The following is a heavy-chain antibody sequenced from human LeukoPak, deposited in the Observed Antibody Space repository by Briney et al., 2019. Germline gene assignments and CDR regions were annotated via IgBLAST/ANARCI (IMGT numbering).Heavy chain of an antibody. CDR3: ARDVGGIFDS. Sequence: PWGSLRLSCAASGFTVSSNFMTWVRQAPGKGLEWVSIIYSGGDTYYADSVKGRFTISRDNSKNTLYLQMNSLRAEDTAVYYCARDVGGIFDSWGQGTLVTVSS. J-gene: IGHJ4*02. CDR2: IYSGGDT. D-gene: IGHD6-13*01. CDR1: GFTVSSNF. V-gene: IGHV3-53*01.